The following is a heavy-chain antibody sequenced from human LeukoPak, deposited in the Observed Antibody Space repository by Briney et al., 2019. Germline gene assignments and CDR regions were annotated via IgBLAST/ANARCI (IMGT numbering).Heavy chain of an antibody. V-gene: IGHV4-59*01. CDR3: ARSVVAATLWFDP. D-gene: IGHD2-15*01. CDR2: IYYSGST. CDR1: GGSISSYC. J-gene: IGHJ5*02. Sequence: KPSETLSLPCTVSGGSISSYCWSWIRQPPGKGLEWIGYIYYSGSTNYNPSLKSRVTISVDTSKNQFSLKLSSVTAADTAVYYCARSVVAATLWFDPWGQGTLVTVSS.